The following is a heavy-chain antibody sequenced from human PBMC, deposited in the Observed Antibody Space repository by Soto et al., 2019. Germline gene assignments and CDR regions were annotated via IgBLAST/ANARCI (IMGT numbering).Heavy chain of an antibody. J-gene: IGHJ4*02. CDR1: GVTFSTYA. CDR3: AKQRADFGSGSDTYYFDY. V-gene: IGHV3-23*01. D-gene: IGHD3-10*01. CDR2: LTGSGGTT. Sequence: DVQLLESGGGLVQPGGSLRLSCIASGVTFSTYAMSWVRQAPGKGLEWVSGLTGSGGTTFYADSVKGRFTISRDNSNNTLYREMNGLRAEDTAVYYCAKQRADFGSGSDTYYFDYWGQGTLVTVSS.